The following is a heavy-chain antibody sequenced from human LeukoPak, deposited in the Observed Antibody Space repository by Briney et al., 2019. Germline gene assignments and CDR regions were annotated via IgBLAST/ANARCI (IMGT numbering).Heavy chain of an antibody. CDR3: ARGRVHRSGWAEYFDS. CDR1: GFTFSSYG. Sequence: PGGSLRLSCAASGFTFSSYGMHWVRQAPGKGLQYVSSISYHGHNAYYGESVKGRFTISRDNFKNMVFLQMGSLRPDDMAVYYCARGRVHRSGWAEYFDSWGQGSLVTVSS. CDR2: ISYHGHNA. J-gene: IGHJ4*02. V-gene: IGHV3-64*02. D-gene: IGHD6-19*01.